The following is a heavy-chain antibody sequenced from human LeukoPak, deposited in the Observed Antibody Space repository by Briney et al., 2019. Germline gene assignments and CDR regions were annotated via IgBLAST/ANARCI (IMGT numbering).Heavy chain of an antibody. CDR2: AFSTGIA. J-gene: IGHJ1*01. Sequence: SETLSLTCTVSGGPFSSVTDYWAWIRQPPGKGLEWLGTAFSTGIAYYNPFPSSRFTISVDPSKNQFSLNLSSVLAVAPAGFFCGRQAETKWGSPSDLEEWGQGGVATVYS. D-gene: IGHD7-27*01. V-gene: IGHV4-39*01. CDR1: GGPFSSVTDY. CDR3: GRQAETKWGSPSDLEE.